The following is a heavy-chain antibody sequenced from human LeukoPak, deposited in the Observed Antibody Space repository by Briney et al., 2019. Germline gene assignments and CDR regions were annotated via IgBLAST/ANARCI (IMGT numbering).Heavy chain of an antibody. CDR1: GFSFSSYA. Sequence: GGSLRLSCAASGFSFSSYAMTWVRQAPGRGLEWVSSMKGGGGDTYYADSVKGRFTLSRDDSRNTVYLQLNSLRAEDTAVYYCARAGWVTNADAVSWGRGTMVTVSS. V-gene: IGHV3-23*01. CDR2: MKGGGGDT. CDR3: ARAGWVTNADAVS. J-gene: IGHJ4*02. D-gene: IGHD3-3*01.